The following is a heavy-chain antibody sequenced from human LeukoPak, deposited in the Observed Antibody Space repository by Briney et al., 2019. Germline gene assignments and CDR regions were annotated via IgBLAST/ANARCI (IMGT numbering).Heavy chain of an antibody. CDR2: ISSSGSTV. CDR3: ARAPEWELRGQYFDY. J-gene: IGHJ4*02. CDR1: GFTFSDFY. Sequence: GGSLRLSCAASGFTFSDFYMSWIRQAPGKGLEWISYISSSGSTVYYADSAKGRFTISRDNAKKSLFLQMTSLRAEDTAVYYCARAPEWELRGQYFDYWGQGALVTVSS. V-gene: IGHV3-11*01. D-gene: IGHD1-26*01.